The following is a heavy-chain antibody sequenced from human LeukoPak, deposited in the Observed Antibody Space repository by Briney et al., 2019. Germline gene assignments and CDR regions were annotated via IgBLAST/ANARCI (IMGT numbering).Heavy chain of an antibody. CDR1: GFTFSSYG. CDR2: ISGSGGST. V-gene: IGHV3-23*01. J-gene: IGHJ2*01. CDR3: AKAIRVAGRWYFDL. Sequence: GGSLRLSCAASGFTFSSYGMSWVRQAPGKGLEWVSAISGSGGSTYYADSVKGRSTISRDNSKNTLYLQMNSLRAEDTAVYYCAKAIRVAGRWYFDLWGRGTLVTVSS. D-gene: IGHD6-19*01.